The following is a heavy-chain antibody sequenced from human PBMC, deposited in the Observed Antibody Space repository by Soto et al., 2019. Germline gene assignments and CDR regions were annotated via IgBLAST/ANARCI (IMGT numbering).Heavy chain of an antibody. J-gene: IGHJ4*02. Sequence: GESLKISCKGSGYSFTTYWIGWVRQMPGKGLEWMGIIYGGDSDTRYNPSFQGQATISADKSISTAYLQWSSLKASDTATYYCARLRYCSGGNCYGDYWGQGXLVTVSS. CDR3: ARLRYCSGGNCYGDY. CDR1: GYSFTTYW. CDR2: IYGGDSDT. D-gene: IGHD2-15*01. V-gene: IGHV5-51*01.